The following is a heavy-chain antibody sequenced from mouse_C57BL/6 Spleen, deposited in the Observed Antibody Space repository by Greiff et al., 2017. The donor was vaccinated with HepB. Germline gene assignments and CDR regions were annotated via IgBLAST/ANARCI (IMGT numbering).Heavy chain of an antibody. CDR3: ARLYGSYYFDY. D-gene: IGHD1-1*01. V-gene: IGHV5-6*01. CDR1: GFTFSSYG. J-gene: IGHJ2*01. Sequence: DVHLVESGGDLVKPGGSLKLSCAASGFTFSSYGMSWVRQTPDKRLEWVATISSGGSYTYYPDSVKGRFTISRDNAKNTLYLQMSSLKSEDTAMYYCARLYGSYYFDYWGQGTTLTVSS. CDR2: ISSGGSYT.